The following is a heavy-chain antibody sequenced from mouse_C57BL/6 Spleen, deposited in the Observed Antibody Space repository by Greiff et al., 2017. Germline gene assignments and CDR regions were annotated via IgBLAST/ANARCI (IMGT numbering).Heavy chain of an antibody. V-gene: IGHV1-52*01. CDR2: IDPSDSET. CDR1: GYPFTSYW. D-gene: IGHD1-1*01. CDR3: ARNYYGSSTWFAY. J-gene: IGHJ3*01. Sequence: QVQLQQPGAELVRPGSSVKLSCKASGYPFTSYWMHWVKQRPIQGLEWIGNIDPSDSETHYNQKFKDKATLAVDKSSSTAYRQLSSLTSEDSAVYYCARNYYGSSTWFAYWGQGTLVTVSA.